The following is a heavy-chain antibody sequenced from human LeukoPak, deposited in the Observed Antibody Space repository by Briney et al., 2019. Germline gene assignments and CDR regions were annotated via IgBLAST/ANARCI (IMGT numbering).Heavy chain of an antibody. V-gene: IGHV3-23*01. D-gene: IGHD1-26*01. CDR3: AKDRPPGGSPLMDY. Sequence: HPGGSLRLSCAASGFTFSNYAMSWVRQAPGKGLEWVSVISDSGGDLYYADSVKGRFTISRDNSENMVYLQMNSLRVEDTAVYYCAKDRPPGGSPLMDYWGQGTLVTVSS. CDR2: ISDSGGDL. J-gene: IGHJ4*02. CDR1: GFTFSNYA.